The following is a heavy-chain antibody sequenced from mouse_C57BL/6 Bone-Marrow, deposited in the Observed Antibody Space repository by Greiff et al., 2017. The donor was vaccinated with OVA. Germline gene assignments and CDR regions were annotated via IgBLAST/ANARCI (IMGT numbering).Heavy chain of an antibody. CDR2: INYDGSST. CDR1: GFTFSDYY. Sequence: DVHLVESEGGLVQPGSSMKLSCTASGFTFSDYYMAWVRQVPEKGLEWVANINYDGSSTYYLDSLKSRFIISRDNAKNILYLQMSSLKSEDTATYYCARWLLRDYAMDYWGQGTSVTVSS. D-gene: IGHD2-3*01. J-gene: IGHJ4*01. CDR3: ARWLLRDYAMDY. V-gene: IGHV5-16*01.